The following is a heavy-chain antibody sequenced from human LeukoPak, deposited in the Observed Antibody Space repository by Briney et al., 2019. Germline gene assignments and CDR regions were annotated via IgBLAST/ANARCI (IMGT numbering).Heavy chain of an antibody. CDR2: IGASGADT. Sequence: GGSLRLSCAASGFTFSNFAMSWVRQAPGKGLEWVSVIGASGADTYYSDSVKGRFTVSRDNSQNTLFLHMSSLRAEDTAVYFCARRPRDTSGYYLGAFHDWGQGTTVTVSS. CDR3: ARRPRDTSGYYLGAFHD. J-gene: IGHJ3*01. CDR1: GFTFSNFA. V-gene: IGHV3-23*01. D-gene: IGHD3-22*01.